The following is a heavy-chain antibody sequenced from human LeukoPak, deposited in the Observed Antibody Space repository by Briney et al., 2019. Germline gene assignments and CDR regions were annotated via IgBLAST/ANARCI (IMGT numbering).Heavy chain of an antibody. Sequence: WASVKVSCKASGYTFTSHGISWVRQAPGQGLEWMGWISAYNGNTNYAQKLQGRVTMTTDTSTSTAYMELKSLRSDDTAVYYCARDLGLPVAGSTPWGQGTLVTVSS. J-gene: IGHJ5*02. V-gene: IGHV1-18*04. CDR1: GYTFTSHG. CDR3: ARDLGLPVAGSTP. D-gene: IGHD2-21*02. CDR2: ISAYNGNT.